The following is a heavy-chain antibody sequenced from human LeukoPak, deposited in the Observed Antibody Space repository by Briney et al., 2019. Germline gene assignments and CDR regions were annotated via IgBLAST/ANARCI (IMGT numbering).Heavy chain of an antibody. J-gene: IGHJ6*02. Sequence: GASVKVSCKASGYTFTSYGISWVRQAPGQGLEWMGWISAYNGNTNYAQKLQGRVTMTTDTSTSTAYMELRSLRSDDTAVYYCARGKRNVVVPAAIRYYGMDVWGQGTTVTVSS. D-gene: IGHD2-2*01. CDR2: ISAYNGNT. V-gene: IGHV1-18*01. CDR3: ARGKRNVVVPAAIRYYGMDV. CDR1: GYTFTSYG.